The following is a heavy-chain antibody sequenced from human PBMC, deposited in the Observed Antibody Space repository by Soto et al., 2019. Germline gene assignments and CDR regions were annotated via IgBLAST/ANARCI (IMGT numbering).Heavy chain of an antibody. Sequence: QVQLVESGGGVVQPGRSLRLSCAASGFSFSSYGMHWVRQAPGKGLEWVAVIWDDGSDKDYTDAVKGRFTISRDNSKNTLYLEVNSLRAEDTAVYYCARVDDYGDNGLEYWGQGTLVTVSS. V-gene: IGHV3-33*01. CDR2: IWDDGSDK. CDR3: ARVDDYGDNGLEY. J-gene: IGHJ4*02. CDR1: GFSFSSYG. D-gene: IGHD4-17*01.